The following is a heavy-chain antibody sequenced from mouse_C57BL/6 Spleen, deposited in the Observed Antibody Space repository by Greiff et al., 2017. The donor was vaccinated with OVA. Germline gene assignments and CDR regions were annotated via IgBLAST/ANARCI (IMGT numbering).Heavy chain of an antibody. Sequence: EVQLQQSGPELVKPGASVKISCKASGYTFTDYYMNWVKQSPGKSLEWIGDINPNNGGTSYNQKFKGKATLTVDKSSSTAYMELRSLTSEDSAVYYCARSSPPYYAMDYWGQGTSVTVSS. CDR2: INPNNGGT. J-gene: IGHJ4*01. CDR3: ARSSPPYYAMDY. V-gene: IGHV1-26*01. CDR1: GYTFTDYY.